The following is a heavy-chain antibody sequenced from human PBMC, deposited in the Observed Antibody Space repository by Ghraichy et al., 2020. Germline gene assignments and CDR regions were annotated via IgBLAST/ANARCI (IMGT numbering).Heavy chain of an antibody. J-gene: IGHJ4*02. CDR2: ISSSSKTI. D-gene: IGHD3-10*01. CDR1: GFTFSSYS. V-gene: IGHV3-48*02. CDR3: ARVRTSKMFYSGSGSYLAFDS. Sequence: GGSLRLSCAASGFTFSSYSMNWVRQAPGKGLEWISYISSSSKTIYYADSVKGRFTISRDNAKNSLYLQMNSLRDEDTAVYYCARVRTSKMFYSGSGSYLAFDSWGQGTLVTVSS.